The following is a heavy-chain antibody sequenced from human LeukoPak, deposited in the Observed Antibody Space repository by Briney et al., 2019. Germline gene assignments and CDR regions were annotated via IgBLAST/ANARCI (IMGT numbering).Heavy chain of an antibody. Sequence: ASVKVSSKASGYTFTGYYMHWVGQAPGQGLEWMGWINPNSGGTNYAQKFQGRVTMTRDTSISTAYMELSRLRSDDTAVYYCARDPTLVDDYVWGSYRWNNWFDPWGQGTLVTVSS. CDR3: ARDPTLVDDYVWGSYRWNNWFDP. D-gene: IGHD3-16*02. CDR1: GYTFTGYY. CDR2: INPNSGGT. J-gene: IGHJ5*02. V-gene: IGHV1-2*02.